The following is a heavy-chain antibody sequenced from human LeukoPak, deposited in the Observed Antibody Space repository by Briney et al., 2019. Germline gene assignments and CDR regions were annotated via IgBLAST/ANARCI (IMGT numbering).Heavy chain of an antibody. J-gene: IGHJ4*02. CDR1: GFTFSSYA. D-gene: IGHD1-26*01. Sequence: PGGSLRLSCAASGFTFSSYAMHWVRQAPGKGLEWVAVISYDGSNKYYADSVKGRFTISRDNSKNTLYLQMNSLRAEDTAVYYCARQVGATYFDHWGQGTLVTVSS. V-gene: IGHV3-30-3*01. CDR2: ISYDGSNK. CDR3: ARQVGATYFDH.